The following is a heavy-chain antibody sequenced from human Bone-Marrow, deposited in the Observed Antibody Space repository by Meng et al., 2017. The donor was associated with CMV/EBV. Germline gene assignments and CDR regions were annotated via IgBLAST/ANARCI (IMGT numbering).Heavy chain of an antibody. CDR3: TTKNSGSYSDAFDI. D-gene: IGHD1-26*01. Sequence: GESLKISCAASGFTFSSYSMSWVRQAPGEGLEWVGRIKSKTDGGTTDYAAPVKGRFTISRDDSKNTRYLQMNSLKTEDTAVYYCTTKNSGSYSDAFDIWGQGTMVTVSS. J-gene: IGHJ3*02. V-gene: IGHV3-15*01. CDR1: GFTFSSYS. CDR2: IKSKTDGGTT.